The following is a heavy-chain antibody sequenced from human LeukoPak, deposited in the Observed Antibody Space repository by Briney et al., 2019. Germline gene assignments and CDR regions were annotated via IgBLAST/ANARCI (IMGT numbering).Heavy chain of an antibody. D-gene: IGHD3-3*01. CDR2: IYYSGST. Sequence: SETLSLTCTVSGGSISSGGYYWSWIRQHPGKGLGWIGYIYYSGSTYYNPSLKSRVTISVDTSKNQFSLKLSSVTAADTAVYYCARGGRYAYYDFWSGYTNWFDPWGQGTLVTVSS. CDR3: ARGGRYAYYDFWSGYTNWFDP. V-gene: IGHV4-31*03. CDR1: GGSISSGGYY. J-gene: IGHJ5*02.